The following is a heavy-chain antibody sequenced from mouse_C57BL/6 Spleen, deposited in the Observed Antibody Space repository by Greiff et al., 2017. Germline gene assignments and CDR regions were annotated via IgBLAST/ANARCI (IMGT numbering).Heavy chain of an antibody. V-gene: IGHV1-52*01. D-gene: IGHD2-5*01. CDR3: ARSEDSNYGAY. Sequence: VQLQQPGAELVRPGSSVKLSCKASGYTFTSYWMHWVKQRPIQGLEWIGNIDPSDSETHYNQKFKDKATLTVDKSSSTAYMQLSSLTSEDSAVYYCARSEDSNYGAYWGQGTLVTVSA. J-gene: IGHJ3*01. CDR1: GYTFTSYW. CDR2: IDPSDSET.